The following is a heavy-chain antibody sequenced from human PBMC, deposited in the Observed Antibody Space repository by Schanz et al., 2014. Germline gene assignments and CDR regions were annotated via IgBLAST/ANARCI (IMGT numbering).Heavy chain of an antibody. V-gene: IGHV3-23*01. Sequence: EVHLMESGGGLVQPVGSLRLSCSASTFTFDHYAMTWVRQAPGKGLEWVSSFNDGGVNKYYADSVKGRFTISSDNSKSTLYLQMSSLRAEDTAVYYCAKSQGSSFDSWGQGTLLTVSS. D-gene: IGHD6-13*01. J-gene: IGHJ4*02. CDR2: FNDGGVNK. CDR3: AKSQGSSFDS. CDR1: TFTFDHYA.